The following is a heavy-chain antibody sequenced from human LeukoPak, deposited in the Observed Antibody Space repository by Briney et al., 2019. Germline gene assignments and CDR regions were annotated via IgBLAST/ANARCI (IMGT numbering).Heavy chain of an antibody. Sequence: GASVKVSCKASGFTFTSSPMQWVRQARGQRLEWIGWIFVGSGNTNYAQKFQERVTITRDMSTSTAYMELSSLRSEDTAVYYCAAGVRGVIITWPDYYYYMDVWGKGTTVTISS. J-gene: IGHJ6*03. CDR1: GFTFTSSP. V-gene: IGHV1-58*02. D-gene: IGHD3-10*01. CDR2: IFVGSGNT. CDR3: AAGVRGVIITWPDYYYYMDV.